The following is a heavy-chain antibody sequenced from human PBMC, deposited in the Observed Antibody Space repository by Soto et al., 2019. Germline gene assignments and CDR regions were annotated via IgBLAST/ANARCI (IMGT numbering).Heavy chain of an antibody. V-gene: IGHV3-33*01. D-gene: IGHD5-18*01. J-gene: IGHJ4*02. CDR1: VFTFTRYG. Sequence: QVQLVESGGGVAQPGRSLRLSCAASVFTFTRYGFHWVRQAPAKGLEWVAVIWHDGSKKYYAASVKGRFTISRADSTNTWYLQMNSLRAEDTALYYCARDGKVDTASKFNFDSWGEGTLVIVSS. CDR2: IWHDGSKK. CDR3: ARDGKVDTASKFNFDS.